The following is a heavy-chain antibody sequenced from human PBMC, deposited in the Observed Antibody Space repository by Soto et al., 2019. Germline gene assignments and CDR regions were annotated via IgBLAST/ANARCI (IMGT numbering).Heavy chain of an antibody. D-gene: IGHD3-22*01. Sequence: QVQLVQSGAEVKKPGSSVKVSCKASGGTFSSYAISWVRQAPGQGLEWMGEIIPIFGTANYAQKFQGRVTITAXXSXSXGSMELSSLRSEDTAVYYCARDRGPSSGYYPYWFDPWGQGTLVTVSS. CDR3: ARDRGPSSGYYPYWFDP. CDR1: GGTFSSYA. J-gene: IGHJ5*02. CDR2: IIPIFGTA. V-gene: IGHV1-69*12.